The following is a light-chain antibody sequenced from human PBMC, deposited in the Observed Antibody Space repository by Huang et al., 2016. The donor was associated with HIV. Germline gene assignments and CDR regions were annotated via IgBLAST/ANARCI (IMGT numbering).Light chain of an antibody. CDR3: QQYFSSQRT. CDR1: QGISNS. Sequence: DIQMTQFPSSLSAYVGDRVTITCRASQGISNSLAWYQQKPGKAPKLLVYLASRLETGLPSRFSGSGSETDYTLTISSLQPEDSATYYCQQYFSSQRTFGQGTKVEIK. J-gene: IGKJ1*01. V-gene: IGKV1-NL1*01. CDR2: LAS.